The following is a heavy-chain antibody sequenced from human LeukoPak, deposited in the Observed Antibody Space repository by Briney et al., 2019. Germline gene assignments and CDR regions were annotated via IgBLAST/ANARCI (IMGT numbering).Heavy chain of an antibody. V-gene: IGHV4-61*02. Sequence: SQTLSLTCTVSGGSINSGTYYWRWIRQPAGKGLEWIGRIFTSGNTNYNPSLESRVTISVDTSKNQFSLKLSSVTAADTAVYYCARSNSIFGVATSLYYYYHYMDVWGKGTTVTVSS. D-gene: IGHD3-3*01. J-gene: IGHJ6*03. CDR3: ARSNSIFGVATSLYYYYHYMDV. CDR1: GGSINSGTYY. CDR2: IFTSGNT.